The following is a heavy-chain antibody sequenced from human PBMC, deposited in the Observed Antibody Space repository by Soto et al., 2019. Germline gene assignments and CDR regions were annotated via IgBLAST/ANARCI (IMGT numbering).Heavy chain of an antibody. V-gene: IGHV1-69*13. D-gene: IGHD3-10*01. Sequence: SGKVSCEASGGTFSSYAISWVRQAPGQGLEWMGGIIPIFGTANYAQKFQGRVTITADESTSTAYMELSSLRSEDTAVYYCARDQDGSGSYYNNLSYYYYGMDAWGQGTQVTVSS. CDR1: GGTFSSYA. CDR2: IIPIFGTA. J-gene: IGHJ6*02. CDR3: ARDQDGSGSYYNNLSYYYYGMDA.